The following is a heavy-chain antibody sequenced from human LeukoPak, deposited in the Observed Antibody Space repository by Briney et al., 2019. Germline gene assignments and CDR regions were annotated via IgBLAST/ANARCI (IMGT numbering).Heavy chain of an antibody. Sequence: PGGSLRLSCAASGFTFNSYEMNWVRQAPGKGLEWVSYISTSGTIIYYADSVKGRFSISRDNAKNSLYLQMNSLRAEDTAVYYCLLQGAEALRDFDCWGQGTLVTVSS. D-gene: IGHD3-3*01. V-gene: IGHV3-48*03. J-gene: IGHJ4*02. CDR2: ISTSGTII. CDR1: GFTFNSYE. CDR3: LLQGAEALRDFDC.